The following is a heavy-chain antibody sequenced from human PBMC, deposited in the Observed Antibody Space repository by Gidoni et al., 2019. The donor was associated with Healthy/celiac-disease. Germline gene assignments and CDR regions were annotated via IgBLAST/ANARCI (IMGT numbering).Heavy chain of an antibody. V-gene: IGHV1-18*01. Sequence: QVQLVQSGAEVKKPGASVKVSCKASGYTFTSYGIRWVRQAPGQGLEWMGWISAYNGNTNYAQKLQGRVTMTTDTSTSTAYMELRSLRSDDTAVYYCASGADYYDSSGYRGRAFDIWGQGTMVTVSS. CDR1: GYTFTSYG. J-gene: IGHJ3*02. D-gene: IGHD3-22*01. CDR2: ISAYNGNT. CDR3: ASGADYYDSSGYRGRAFDI.